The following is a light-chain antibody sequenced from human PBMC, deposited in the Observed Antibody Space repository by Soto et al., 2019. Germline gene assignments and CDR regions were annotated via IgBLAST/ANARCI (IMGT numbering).Light chain of an antibody. V-gene: IGKV3-20*01. J-gene: IGKJ1*01. CDR3: QQHGSSPPT. CDR1: QSASSSY. Sequence: EIVLTQAPGTLSLSPAESTSLSFIASQSASSSYLAWYQQIPGQAPRLLINDASRRATGIPDRFSGSGSGTDFTLTISRLEPEDFAVYYCQQHGSSPPTFGQGTKVDIK. CDR2: DAS.